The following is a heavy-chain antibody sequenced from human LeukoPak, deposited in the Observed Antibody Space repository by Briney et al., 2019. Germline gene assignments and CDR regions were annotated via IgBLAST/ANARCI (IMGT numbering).Heavy chain of an antibody. Sequence: SETLSLTCAVYSGSFSGYYWSWIRQPPGKGLEWIGEINHSGSTNYNPSLKSRVTISVDTSKNQFSLKLSSVTAADTAVYYCARRITIFGVAHWFDPWGQGTLVTVSS. CDR1: SGSFSGYY. D-gene: IGHD3-3*01. J-gene: IGHJ5*02. V-gene: IGHV4-34*01. CDR2: INHSGST. CDR3: ARRITIFGVAHWFDP.